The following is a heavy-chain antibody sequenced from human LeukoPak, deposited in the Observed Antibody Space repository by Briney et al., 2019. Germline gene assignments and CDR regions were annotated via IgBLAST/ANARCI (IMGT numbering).Heavy chain of an antibody. J-gene: IGHJ5*02. CDR2: ISTTSSYI. Sequence: GGSLRLSCAASGFTFSGYSMSWVRQAPGKGLEWVSSISTTSSYIYYADSVKGRFTISRDNAKNSLWLQMDSLRAEDTAVYYCARGSLLWFRELPFDPWGQGTLVTVSS. CDR1: GFTFSGYS. D-gene: IGHD3-10*01. V-gene: IGHV3-21*01. CDR3: ARGSLLWFRELPFDP.